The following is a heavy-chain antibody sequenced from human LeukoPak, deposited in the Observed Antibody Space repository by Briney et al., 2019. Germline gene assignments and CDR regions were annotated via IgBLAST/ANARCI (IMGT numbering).Heavy chain of an antibody. V-gene: IGHV3-66*01. J-gene: IGHJ4*02. CDR1: GFIVSSTY. Sequence: GGSLRLSCAASGFIVSSTYLNWVRQAPGKGLEWVSFINAVGSTYYADSVKGRFTISRDNSKNTVDLRMNSLRADDTAVYYCARGEGASISRRYFDYWGQGALVIVSS. CDR3: ARGEGASISRRYFDY. CDR2: INAVGST. D-gene: IGHD2-2*01.